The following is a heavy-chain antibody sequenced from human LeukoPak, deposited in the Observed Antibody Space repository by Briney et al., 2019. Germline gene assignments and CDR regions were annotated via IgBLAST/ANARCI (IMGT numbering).Heavy chain of an antibody. CDR1: VFTFSSYA. J-gene: IGHJ6*02. V-gene: IGHV4-34*01. CDR2: INHSRST. CDR3: ARYTIFGVADGMDV. Sequence: GSLTLSCAASVFTFSSYAMIGVRQPPGKGLEWIGDINHSRSTNSNPSLNSRVTISVDTSKTQFSLKLSSVTAAATAVYYCARYTIFGVADGMDVWGQGTTVTVSS. D-gene: IGHD3-3*01.